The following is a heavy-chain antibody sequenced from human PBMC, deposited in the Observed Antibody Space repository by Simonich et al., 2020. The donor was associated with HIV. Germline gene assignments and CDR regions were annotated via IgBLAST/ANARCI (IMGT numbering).Heavy chain of an antibody. CDR1: GFTFSSYS. D-gene: IGHD2-2*01. Sequence: EAQLVESGGGLVKPGGSLSLSCAASGFTFSSYSMNWVCQAPGKGLEWVSSISSSSSYIYYADSVKGRFTISRDNAKNSLDLQMNSLRAEDTAVDYCARGGRKGSSTSCSDYWGQGTLVTVSS. V-gene: IGHV3-21*01. CDR2: ISSSSSYI. CDR3: ARGGRKGSSTSCSDY. J-gene: IGHJ4*02.